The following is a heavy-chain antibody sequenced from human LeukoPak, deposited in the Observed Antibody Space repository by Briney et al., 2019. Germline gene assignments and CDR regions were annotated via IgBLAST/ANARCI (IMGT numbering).Heavy chain of an antibody. Sequence: HPGGSLRLSCAASGFTFSRYWMHWVRQAPGRGLMWVSRISPDGSTTLYADSVKGRFTISRDNAKNTLYLQMNSLTAEDTAVYYCAKAQGRSGTFPFDYWGQGTLVTVSS. CDR3: AKAQGRSGTFPFDY. V-gene: IGHV3-74*03. CDR1: GFTFSRYW. D-gene: IGHD1-1*01. CDR2: ISPDGSTT. J-gene: IGHJ4*02.